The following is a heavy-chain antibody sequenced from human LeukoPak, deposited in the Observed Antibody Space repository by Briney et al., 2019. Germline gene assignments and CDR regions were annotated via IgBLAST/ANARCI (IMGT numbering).Heavy chain of an antibody. V-gene: IGHV3-23*01. Sequence: AISGGGGSTYYADSVKGRFTISRDNSKNTLYLQVNSLRAEDTAVYYCAKGGKWDVTPFDYWGQGTLVTASS. D-gene: IGHD1-26*01. CDR3: AKGGKWDVTPFDY. J-gene: IGHJ4*02. CDR2: ISGGGGST.